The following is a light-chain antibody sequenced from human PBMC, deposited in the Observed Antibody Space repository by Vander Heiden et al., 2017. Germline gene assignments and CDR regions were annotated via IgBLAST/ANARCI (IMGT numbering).Light chain of an antibody. CDR3: MQALQTPLT. V-gene: IGKV2-28*01. J-gene: IGKJ4*01. CDR2: LGS. Sequence: DIVMTQSPLSLSVTPGEPASISCRSSQSLLYSNGNHHLDWYLQKPGQSPQLLIYLGSNRASGVPDRFSGSGSGTDFTLKISRVEAEDVGVYYCMQALQTPLTFGGGTKVEIK. CDR1: QSLLYSNGNHH.